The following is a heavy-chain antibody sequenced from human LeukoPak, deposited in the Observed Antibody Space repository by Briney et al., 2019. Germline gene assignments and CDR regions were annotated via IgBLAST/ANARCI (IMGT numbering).Heavy chain of an antibody. D-gene: IGHD6-13*01. Sequence: GGSLRLSCAASGFTFSSYSMKWVRQAPGKGLEWVSSISSISSYIYYADSVKGRFTISRDNAKNSLYLQMNSLRAEDTAVYYCAREVKQQLVRGFDYWGQGTLVTVSS. V-gene: IGHV3-21*01. CDR3: AREVKQQLVRGFDY. CDR2: ISSISSYI. CDR1: GFTFSSYS. J-gene: IGHJ4*02.